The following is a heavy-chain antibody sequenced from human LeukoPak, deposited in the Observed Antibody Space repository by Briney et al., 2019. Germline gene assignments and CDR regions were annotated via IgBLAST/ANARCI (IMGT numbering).Heavy chain of an antibody. Sequence: GESLKISCKGSGYSFTSYWIGWVRQMPGKGLEWMGIIYPGDSDTRYSPSFQGQVTISADKSSSTAYLQWSSLKASDTAMYYCARSIAAAGRDFDYWGQGTLVTVSS. V-gene: IGHV5-51*01. D-gene: IGHD6-13*01. CDR3: ARSIAAAGRDFDY. CDR2: IYPGDSDT. CDR1: GYSFTSYW. J-gene: IGHJ4*02.